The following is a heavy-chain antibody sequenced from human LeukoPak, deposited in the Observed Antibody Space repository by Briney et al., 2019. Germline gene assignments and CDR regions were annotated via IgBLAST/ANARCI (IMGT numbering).Heavy chain of an antibody. V-gene: IGHV3-23*01. D-gene: IGHD2-8*01. CDR2: ISGSGGST. J-gene: IGHJ4*02. CDR1: GFTFDNYA. CDR3: ATTKFY. Sequence: GGSLRLCCAASGFTFDNYAMNRARQAPGKGLERVSTISGSGGSTYYADFVKGRFTISRDNSKNTLYLQMNSLRAEDTAVYYCATTKFYWGQGTLVAVSP.